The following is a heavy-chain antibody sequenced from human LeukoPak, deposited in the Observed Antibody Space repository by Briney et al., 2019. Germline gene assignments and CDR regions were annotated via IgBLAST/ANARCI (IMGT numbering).Heavy chain of an antibody. CDR1: GFTFSSYG. CDR3: TTGAMVGKAFYYYYMDV. D-gene: IGHD5-18*01. CDR2: ISGSGGST. V-gene: IGHV3-23*01. Sequence: GGSLRLSCAASGFTFSSYGMSWVRQAPGKGLEWVSAISGSGGSTYYADSVKGRFTISRDNSKNTLYLQMNSLKTEDTAVYYCTTGAMVGKAFYYYYMDVWGKGTTVTVSS. J-gene: IGHJ6*03.